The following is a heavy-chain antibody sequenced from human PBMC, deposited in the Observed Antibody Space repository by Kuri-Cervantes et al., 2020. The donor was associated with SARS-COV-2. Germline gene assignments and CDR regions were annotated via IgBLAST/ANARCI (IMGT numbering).Heavy chain of an antibody. CDR3: VRDGDHWNFDY. Sequence: GESLKISCAASGFTFSSYAMHWVRQAPGKGLVWVSRINPDGSYTNNADSVKGRFTLSRDNAKNMLFLQMNSLRAEDTAVYYCVRDGDHWNFDYWGQGTLVTASS. D-gene: IGHD1-1*01. J-gene: IGHJ4*02. CDR1: GFTFSSYA. CDR2: INPDGSYT. V-gene: IGHV3-74*01.